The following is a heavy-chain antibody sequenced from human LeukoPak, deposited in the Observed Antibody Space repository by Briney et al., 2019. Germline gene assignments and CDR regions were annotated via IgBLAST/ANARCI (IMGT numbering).Heavy chain of an antibody. CDR3: ARLGSNNGWYWHFDV. J-gene: IGHJ2*01. CDR1: GASISSDY. Sequence: PSETLSLTCTASGASISSDYWSWIRQPPGKGLELIGFISYSGSTTYNPSLKSRVTISVDTSRSQFSLKLTSVTDADTAVYYCARLGSNNGWYWHFDVWGRGTLVTVSS. V-gene: IGHV4-59*08. D-gene: IGHD2-8*01. CDR2: ISYSGST.